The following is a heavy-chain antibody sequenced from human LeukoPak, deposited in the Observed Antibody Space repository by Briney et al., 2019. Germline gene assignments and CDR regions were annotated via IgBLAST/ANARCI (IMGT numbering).Heavy chain of an antibody. CDR3: ASTKIRSDYYWEPDRNYFDY. CDR2: INPSGGST. D-gene: IGHD3-22*01. CDR1: GYTFTSYY. Sequence: ASVKVSCKASGYTFTSYYMHWVRQAPGQGLEWMGIINPSGGSTSYAQKFQGRVTMTRDTSTSTVYMELSSLRSEDTAVYYCASTKIRSDYYWEPDRNYFDYWGQGTLVTVSS. V-gene: IGHV1-46*01. J-gene: IGHJ4*02.